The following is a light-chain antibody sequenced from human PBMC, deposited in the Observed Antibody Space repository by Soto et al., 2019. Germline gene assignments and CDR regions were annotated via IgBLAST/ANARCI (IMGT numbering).Light chain of an antibody. CDR3: SSYTSSSTTV. CDR2: DVS. J-gene: IGLJ1*01. CDR1: SSDVGGYNY. V-gene: IGLV2-14*01. Sequence: QCVLTQPASVSGSPGQSIAISCTGTSSDVGGYNYVSWYQQHPGKAPKLMIYDVSNRPSGVSNHFSGSKSGNTASLTISGLQAEDEADYYCSSYTSSSTTVFGTGTKVTVL.